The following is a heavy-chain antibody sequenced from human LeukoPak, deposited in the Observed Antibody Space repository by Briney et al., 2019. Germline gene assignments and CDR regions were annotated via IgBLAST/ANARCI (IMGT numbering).Heavy chain of an antibody. V-gene: IGHV3-20*04. Sequence: PGGSLRLSCAAYEFSFDAFAMTWVRQAPGRGLEWVSSINDNGDMTDYADSVKGRFTISRDNAKKYVFLEINSLRSEDTAIYFCAKAERPWQWLGGFDRWGQGTLVTVSS. CDR3: AKAERPWQWLGGFDR. CDR1: EFSFDAFA. D-gene: IGHD6-19*01. CDR2: INDNGDMT. J-gene: IGHJ5*02.